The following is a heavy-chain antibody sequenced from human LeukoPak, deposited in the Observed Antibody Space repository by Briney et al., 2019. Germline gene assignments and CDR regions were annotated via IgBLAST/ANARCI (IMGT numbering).Heavy chain of an antibody. J-gene: IGHJ4*02. CDR2: IYYSGAN. D-gene: IGHD6-19*01. V-gene: IGHV4-39*02. CDR3: VRVRGYWLVRGYLDY. Sequence: KPSETLSLTCTVSGGSMSSSSYYWGWIRQSPGKGLEWIGSIYYSGANHYNPSLKSRVTMSVDTSKNQFSVKLTSVTATDTAVYYCVRVRGYWLVRGYLDYWGQGTQVTVSS. CDR1: GGSMSSSSYY.